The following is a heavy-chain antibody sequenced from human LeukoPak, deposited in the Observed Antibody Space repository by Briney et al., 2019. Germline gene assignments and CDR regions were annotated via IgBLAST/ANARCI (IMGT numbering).Heavy chain of an antibody. CDR1: GCTLTKRY. CDR2: FDTKDGET. J-gene: IGHJ4*02. CDR3: ATDFRYSGSYHFDY. Sequence: ASVTVSFTYAGCTLTKRYMHWVGRAPAKGGEWRGGFDTKDGETIKAKKFQRRVTMTEATSTDTPYMELSSLRSEDTAVYYCATDFRYSGSYHFDYWGQGTLVTVSS. V-gene: IGHV1-24*01. D-gene: IGHD1-26*01.